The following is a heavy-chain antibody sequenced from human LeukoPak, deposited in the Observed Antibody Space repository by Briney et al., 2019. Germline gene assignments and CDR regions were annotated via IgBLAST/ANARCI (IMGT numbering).Heavy chain of an antibody. V-gene: IGHV3-48*03. Sequence: GGSLRLSCAASGFTFSSYEMNWVRRAPGKGLEWVSYISSSGSTIYYADSVKGRFTISRDNAKNSLYLQMSSLRAEDTAVYYCARDPRRYDSSGYSFYWGQGTLVTVSS. CDR1: GFTFSSYE. CDR3: ARDPRRYDSSGYSFY. J-gene: IGHJ4*02. CDR2: ISSSGSTI. D-gene: IGHD3-22*01.